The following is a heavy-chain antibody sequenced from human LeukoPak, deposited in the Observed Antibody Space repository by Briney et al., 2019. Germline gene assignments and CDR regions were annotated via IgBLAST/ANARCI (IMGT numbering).Heavy chain of an antibody. CDR2: ISYDGSNK. CDR3: ARDRQGVGPLDY. Sequence: GRSLRLSCAASGFTFSSYAMHWVRQAPGKGLEWVAVISYDGSNKYYADSVKGRFTISRDNSKNTLYLQMNSLRAEDTAVYYCARDRQGVGPLDYWGRGTLVTVSS. J-gene: IGHJ4*02. CDR1: GFTFSSYA. D-gene: IGHD3-10*01. V-gene: IGHV3-30*04.